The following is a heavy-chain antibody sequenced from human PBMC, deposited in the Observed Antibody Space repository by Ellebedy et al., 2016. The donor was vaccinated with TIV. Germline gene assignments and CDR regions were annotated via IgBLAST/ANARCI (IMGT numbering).Heavy chain of an antibody. CDR1: GFTFSSFA. J-gene: IGHJ4*02. D-gene: IGHD3-16*01. V-gene: IGHV3-23*01. Sequence: GESLKISCAASGFTFSSFAMHSVRQPPGKGLEWLSVISSDGSSTYHADSVKGRFTITRDNSKNTLFLQMNRLRSEDTAVYYCAKGTSSGFNYDRVGLEYWGQGTLVTVSS. CDR2: ISSDGSST. CDR3: AKGTSSGFNYDRVGLEY.